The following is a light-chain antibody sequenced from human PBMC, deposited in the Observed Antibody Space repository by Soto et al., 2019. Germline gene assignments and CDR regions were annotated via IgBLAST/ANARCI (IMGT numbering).Light chain of an antibody. CDR1: SSDVGGYNY. CDR3: SSYAGSNNFVV. J-gene: IGLJ2*01. Sequence: QSALTQPPSASGSPGQSVTISCTGTSSDVGGYNYVSWYQQHPGKAPKLMIYEVSKRPSGVPDRFSGSKSGNTASLTVSGLQAEDEADYYCSSYAGSNNFVVFGGGTTVTVL. CDR2: EVS. V-gene: IGLV2-8*01.